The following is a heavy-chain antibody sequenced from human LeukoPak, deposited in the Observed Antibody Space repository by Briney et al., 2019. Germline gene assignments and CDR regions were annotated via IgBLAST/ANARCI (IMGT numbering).Heavy chain of an antibody. Sequence: ASVKVSCKASGGTFSSYAISWVQQAPGQGLEWMGRIIPILGIANYAQRFQGRVTITADKSTSTAYMELSSLRSEDTAVYYCARDGQSGDGYNPFDYWGQGTLVTVSS. CDR1: GGTFSSYA. CDR2: IIPILGIA. V-gene: IGHV1-69*04. J-gene: IGHJ4*02. D-gene: IGHD5-24*01. CDR3: ARDGQSGDGYNPFDY.